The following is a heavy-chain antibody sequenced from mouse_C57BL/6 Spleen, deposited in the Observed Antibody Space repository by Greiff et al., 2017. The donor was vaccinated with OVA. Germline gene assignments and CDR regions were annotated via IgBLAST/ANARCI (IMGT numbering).Heavy chain of an antibody. CDR1: GYAFSSYW. D-gene: IGHD2-4*01. J-gene: IGHJ3*01. CDR3: ARGDYDAAWFAY. V-gene: IGHV1-80*01. CDR2: IYPGDGDT. Sequence: VQLQQSGAELVKPGASVKISCKASGYAFSSYWMNWVKQRPGKGLEWIGQIYPGDGDTKYNGKFKGKATLTAGKSSSTAYMQLSSLTSEDSAVYFCARGDYDAAWFAYWGQGTLVTVSA.